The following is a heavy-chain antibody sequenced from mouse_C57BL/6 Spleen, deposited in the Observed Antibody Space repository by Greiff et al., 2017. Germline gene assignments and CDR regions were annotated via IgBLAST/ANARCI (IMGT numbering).Heavy chain of an antibody. D-gene: IGHD2-4*01. V-gene: IGHV1-82*01. CDR2: IYPGDGDT. Sequence: VQLQESGPELVKPGASVKISCKASGYAFSSSWMNWVKQRPGKGLEWIGRIYPGDGDTNYNGKFKGEATLTADKSSSTAYMQLSSLTSEDSAVYFCASPYDYEAWFAYWGQGTLVTVSA. CDR3: ASPYDYEAWFAY. J-gene: IGHJ3*01. CDR1: GYAFSSSW.